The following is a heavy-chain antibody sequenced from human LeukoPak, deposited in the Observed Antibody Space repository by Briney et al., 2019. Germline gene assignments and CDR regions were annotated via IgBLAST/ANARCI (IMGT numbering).Heavy chain of an antibody. Sequence: ASVKVSCKASGYTFTNYAIHWVRQAPGHRLEWMGWINAGNGNTRYSQKFQGRVTIVRDTSASTAYMELSSLRSEDTAVYYCARGRTYYDFWSGYSKYNWFDPWGQGTLVTVSS. CDR1: GYTFTNYA. CDR3: ARGRTYYDFWSGYSKYNWFDP. CDR2: INAGNGNT. D-gene: IGHD3-3*01. V-gene: IGHV1-3*01. J-gene: IGHJ5*02.